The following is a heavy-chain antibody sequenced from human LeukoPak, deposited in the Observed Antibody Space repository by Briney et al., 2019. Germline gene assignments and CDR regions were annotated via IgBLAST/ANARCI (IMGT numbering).Heavy chain of an antibody. V-gene: IGHV1-2*06. Sequence: ASVKVSCKAAGYTFTGYYMFWVRQAPGQGLEWMGRINPNSGGTNYAQKFQGGVTMTRDTSISTAYMELSRLRSDDTAVYYRARGYCSGGSCYSVENWFDPWGQGTLVTVSS. CDR1: GYTFTGYY. D-gene: IGHD2-15*01. CDR3: ARGYCSGGSCYSVENWFDP. J-gene: IGHJ5*02. CDR2: INPNSGGT.